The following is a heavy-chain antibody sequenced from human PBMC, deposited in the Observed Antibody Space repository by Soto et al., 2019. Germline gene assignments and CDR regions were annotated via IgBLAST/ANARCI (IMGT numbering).Heavy chain of an antibody. V-gene: IGHV3-74*01. D-gene: IGHD5-18*01. CDR3: GRGGSDSPMAQGY. CDR1: GFTFSSYW. J-gene: IGHJ4*02. CDR2: INPDGSAT. Sequence: VGSLRLSCAASGFTFSSYWMHWVRQAPGKGLVWVSRINPDGSATNYADSVKGRFTISRDNAKNTLYLQMNSLRAEDTAVFYCGRGGSDSPMAQGYCGQGTLVTVYS.